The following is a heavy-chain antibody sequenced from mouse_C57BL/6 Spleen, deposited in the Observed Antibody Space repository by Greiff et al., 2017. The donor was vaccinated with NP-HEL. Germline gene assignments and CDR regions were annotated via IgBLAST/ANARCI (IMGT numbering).Heavy chain of an antibody. V-gene: IGHV1-82*01. CDR3: ADGSSFDY. CDR2: IYPGDGDT. Sequence: VQLQQSGPELVKPGASVKISCKASGYAFSSSWMNWVKQRPGKGLEWIGRIYPGDGDTNYNGKFKGKATLTADKSSSTAYMQLSSLTSEDSAVYFCADGSSFDYWGQGTTLTVSS. J-gene: IGHJ2*01. CDR1: GYAFSSSW. D-gene: IGHD1-1*01.